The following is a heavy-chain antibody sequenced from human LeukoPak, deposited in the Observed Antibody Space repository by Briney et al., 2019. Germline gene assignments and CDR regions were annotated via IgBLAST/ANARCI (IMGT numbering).Heavy chain of an antibody. Sequence: GGSLRLSCAASGFIFTNYFMSWVRQAPGKGLEWVASIKHDGSEKYYVDSVKGRFTISRDTSKNTLYLQMNGPRVEDTAVYYCASRHCSGGDCYFVGADPFDHWGQGTLVTVSS. CDR2: IKHDGSEK. CDR1: GFIFTNYF. CDR3: ASRHCSGGDCYFVGADPFDH. J-gene: IGHJ4*02. V-gene: IGHV3-7*03. D-gene: IGHD2-21*01.